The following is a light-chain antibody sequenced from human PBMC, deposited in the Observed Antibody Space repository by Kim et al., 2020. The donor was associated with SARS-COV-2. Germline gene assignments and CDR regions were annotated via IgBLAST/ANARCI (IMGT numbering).Light chain of an antibody. Sequence: PGKTAGITCGGNNIGSKSVHWYQQKPGQAPVLVIYYDSDRPSGIPERFSGSNSGNTATLTINRVEAGDEADYYCQVWDSSSDHPYVFGTGTKVTVL. CDR1: NIGSKS. V-gene: IGLV3-21*04. CDR3: QVWDSSSDHPYV. J-gene: IGLJ1*01. CDR2: YDS.